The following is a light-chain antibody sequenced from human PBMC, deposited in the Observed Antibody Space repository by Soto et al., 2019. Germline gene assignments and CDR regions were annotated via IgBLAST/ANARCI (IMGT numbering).Light chain of an antibody. CDR1: QSISRY. CDR3: QQYENYWT. V-gene: IGKV1-39*01. Sequence: DIQMTQSPSSLSASVGDRVSITCRASQSISRYLNWYQQKPGKAPNLLIYATSSLQSGVPSRFSGSGSGTDFTLTISSLQPEDFAVYYCQQYENYWTFGQGTKVDIK. J-gene: IGKJ1*01. CDR2: ATS.